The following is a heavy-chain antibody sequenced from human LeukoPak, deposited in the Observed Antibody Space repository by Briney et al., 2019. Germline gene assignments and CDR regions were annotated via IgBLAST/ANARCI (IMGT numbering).Heavy chain of an antibody. V-gene: IGHV5-51*03. CDR3: ARLGYCSGGSCRPINLGDY. CDR1: GYSFSNYW. Sequence: KPGESLKISCKGSGYSFSNYWIAWVRQMPGKGLEWMGIIYPDDSNTRYSPSFQGQVTISADKSISIASLQWSSLKASDTAMYYCARLGYCSGGSCRPINLGDYWGQGTLVTVSS. CDR2: IYPDDSNT. J-gene: IGHJ4*02. D-gene: IGHD2-15*01.